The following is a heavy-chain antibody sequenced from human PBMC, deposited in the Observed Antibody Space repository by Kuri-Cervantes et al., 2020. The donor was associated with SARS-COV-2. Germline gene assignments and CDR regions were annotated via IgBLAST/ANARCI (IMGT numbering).Heavy chain of an antibody. Sequence: ASVQVSCKGYGYTVSSYGIAWVRQAPGQGLEWMAWIRVSKGNTNSAQKFQARVAMTTDTSTNTVFMELRSLRSDDTAAYYCARSYYGRYSDGFDIWGQGTLVTVSS. V-gene: IGHV1-18*04. D-gene: IGHD1-26*01. CDR1: GYTVSSYG. CDR2: IRVSKGNT. CDR3: ARSYYGRYSDGFDI. J-gene: IGHJ3*02.